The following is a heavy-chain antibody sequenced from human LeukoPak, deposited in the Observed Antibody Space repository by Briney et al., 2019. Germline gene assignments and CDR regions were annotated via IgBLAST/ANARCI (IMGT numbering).Heavy chain of an antibody. Sequence: GRSLRLSCAASGFTFSNYGMHWVRQAPGKGLEWVAVIWYDGGNKYYADSVKGRFTISRDNSKNTLYLQMNSLRAEDTAVYYCARDPMATTRAIAFDIWGQGTMVTVSS. CDR2: IWYDGGNK. J-gene: IGHJ3*02. CDR1: GFTFSNYG. CDR3: ARDPMATTRAIAFDI. V-gene: IGHV3-33*01. D-gene: IGHD5-24*01.